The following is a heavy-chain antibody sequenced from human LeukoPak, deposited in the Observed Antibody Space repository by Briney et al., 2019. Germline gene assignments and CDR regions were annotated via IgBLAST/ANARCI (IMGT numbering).Heavy chain of an antibody. D-gene: IGHD3-22*01. CDR3: ATRANYYDSSGQGSWFDP. J-gene: IGHJ5*02. Sequence: SQTLSLTCTVSGGSISSGGYYWSWIRQHPGKGLEWIGYIYYSGSTYYNPSLKSRLTISVDTSKNQFSLNLSSVTAADTAVYYCATRANYYDSSGQGSWFDPWGQGTLVTVSS. CDR2: IYYSGST. CDR1: GGSISSGGYY. V-gene: IGHV4-31*03.